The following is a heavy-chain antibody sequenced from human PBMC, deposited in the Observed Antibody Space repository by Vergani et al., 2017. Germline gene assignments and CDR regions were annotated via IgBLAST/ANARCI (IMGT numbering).Heavy chain of an antibody. J-gene: IGHJ6*02. CDR3: ARHDSGHYDSSYYGLDV. V-gene: IGHV4-39*01. D-gene: IGHD3-16*01. Sequence: QLQLHKSGPVLVKPSETLSLTCTLSGGSISSSSHFWGWLRQTPGKGLEWIGCIYYSGSTYYNPSLKSRVSISVATSKNQFSLKLSSVTAADSAVYYCARHDSGHYDSSYYGLDVWGQGTTVTVSS. CDR2: IYYSGST. CDR1: GGSISSSSHF.